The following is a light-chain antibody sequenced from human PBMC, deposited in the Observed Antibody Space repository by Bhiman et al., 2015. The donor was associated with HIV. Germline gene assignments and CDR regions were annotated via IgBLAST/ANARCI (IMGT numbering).Light chain of an antibody. J-gene: IGLJ1*01. CDR1: SRDVGGYNY. CDR3: SSYTSSSTYV. CDR2: DVS. Sequence: SVSGSPGQSINISCTGTSRDVGGYNYVAWYQQHPGKVPKVMIYDVSNRPSGVSNRFSGSKSGNTASLTISGLQAEDEADYYCSSYTSSSTYVFGTGTKVTV. V-gene: IGLV2-14*03.